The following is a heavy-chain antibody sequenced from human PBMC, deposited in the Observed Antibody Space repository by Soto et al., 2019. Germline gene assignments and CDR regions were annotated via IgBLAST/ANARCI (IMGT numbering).Heavy chain of an antibody. CDR2: IYYSGST. V-gene: IGHV4-39*01. CDR1: GCSISSSSYY. CDR3: ARRNCSSTSCYYSYNWFDP. J-gene: IGHJ5*02. D-gene: IGHD2-2*01. Sequence: PSETLSLTCTVSGCSISSSSYYWGWIRQPPGKGLEWIGSIYYSGSTYYNPSLKSRVTISVDTSKNQFSLKLSSVTAADTAVYYCARRNCSSTSCYYSYNWFDPWGQGTLVTVSS.